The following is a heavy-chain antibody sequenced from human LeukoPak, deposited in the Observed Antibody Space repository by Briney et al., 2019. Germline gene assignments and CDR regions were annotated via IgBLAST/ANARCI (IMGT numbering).Heavy chain of an antibody. Sequence: GGSLRLSCAASGFTVSSNYMSWVRQAPGKGLEWVSVSYSGGSSYYADSVKGRFTISRDNAKNSLYLQMNSLRAEDTAVYYCAKASSYGSGSHDAFDIWGQGTMVTVSS. CDR1: GFTVSSNY. J-gene: IGHJ3*02. D-gene: IGHD3-10*01. V-gene: IGHV3-53*01. CDR3: AKASSYGSGSHDAFDI. CDR2: SYSGGSS.